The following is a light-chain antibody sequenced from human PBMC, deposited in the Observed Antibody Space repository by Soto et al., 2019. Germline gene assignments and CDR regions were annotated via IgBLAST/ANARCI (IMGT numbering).Light chain of an antibody. V-gene: IGKV1-33*01. CDR1: QDISIY. Sequence: DIQMTQSPSSLSASVGDRVTITCQASQDISIYLNWYQQKPGKAPKLLIYDASNLETGVPSRFSGSGSGTDFTFTISSLQPEDIATYYCQQYDNLSPLTFGGGTKVEIK. J-gene: IGKJ4*01. CDR2: DAS. CDR3: QQYDNLSPLT.